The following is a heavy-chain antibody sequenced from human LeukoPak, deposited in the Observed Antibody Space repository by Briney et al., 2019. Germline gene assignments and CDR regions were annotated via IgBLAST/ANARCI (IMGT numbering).Heavy chain of an antibody. CDR3: ARVSEDIVVVPAAMGVDY. J-gene: IGHJ4*02. V-gene: IGHV1-18*01. Sequence: ASVKVSCKASGYTFTSYGISWARQAPGQGLEWMGWISAYNGNTNYAQKLQGRVTMTTDTSTSTAYMELRSLRSDDTAVYYCARVSEDIVVVPAAMGVDYWGQGTLVTVSS. CDR1: GYTFTSYG. D-gene: IGHD2-2*01. CDR2: ISAYNGNT.